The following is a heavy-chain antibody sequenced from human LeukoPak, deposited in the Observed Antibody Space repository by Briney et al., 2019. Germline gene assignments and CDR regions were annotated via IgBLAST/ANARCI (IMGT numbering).Heavy chain of an antibody. CDR1: GGSISIYY. Sequence: EALSLTCTVSGGSISIYYWSWIRQPPGKGLEWIGYIANTGDTNNNPSLKSRVAISLDTSKNQLSLQLSSVTAADMAVYFCARYSGGWPYSFDYWGQGALVTVSS. J-gene: IGHJ4*02. D-gene: IGHD6-19*01. V-gene: IGHV4-4*08. CDR2: IANTGDT. CDR3: ARYSGGWPYSFDY.